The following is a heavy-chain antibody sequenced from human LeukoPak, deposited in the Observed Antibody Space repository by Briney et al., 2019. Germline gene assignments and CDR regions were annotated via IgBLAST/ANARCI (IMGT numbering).Heavy chain of an antibody. CDR1: GGSFSGHY. J-gene: IGHJ6*03. CDR3: ARLTKNDSGSFRFGKKKRGYMDV. V-gene: IGHV4-34*01. CDR2: INHSGST. D-gene: IGHD3-10*01. Sequence: PSETLSLTCAVYGGSFSGHYWSWIRQPPGKGLEWIGEINHSGSTNYNPSLKSRVTISVDTSKNQFSLKLSSVTAADTAVYYCARLTKNDSGSFRFGKKKRGYMDVWGKGTTVTISS.